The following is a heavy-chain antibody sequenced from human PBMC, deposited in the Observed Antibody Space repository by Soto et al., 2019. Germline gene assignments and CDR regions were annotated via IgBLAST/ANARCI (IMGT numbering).Heavy chain of an antibody. D-gene: IGHD6-19*01. CDR3: ASDYAVADTYYYGMDV. J-gene: IGHJ6*02. Sequence: QVQLVQSGAEVKKPGSLVKVSCKASGGTFSNYAISWVRQAPGQGLEWMGGIIPLSGTANYAQKFQGRVTITADDSTSTAYMELSSLRSEDTAVYYCASDYAVADTYYYGMDVWGQGTTVTVSS. CDR1: GGTFSNYA. CDR2: IIPLSGTA. V-gene: IGHV1-69*01.